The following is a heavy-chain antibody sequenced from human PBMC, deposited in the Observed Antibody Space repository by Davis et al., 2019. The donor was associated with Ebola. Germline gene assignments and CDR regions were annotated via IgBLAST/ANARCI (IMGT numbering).Heavy chain of an antibody. J-gene: IGHJ6*02. CDR1: GYTFTSYG. CDR3: ARVGYCSGGSCYWGDYYYYGMDV. Sequence: ASVKVSCKASGYTFTSYGISWVRQAPGQGLEWMGWISAYNGNPTYAQKLQGRVTMTTDTSTSTAYMELRSLRSDDTAVYYCARVGYCSGGSCYWGDYYYYGMDVWGQGTTVTVSS. CDR2: ISAYNGNP. V-gene: IGHV1-18*01. D-gene: IGHD2-15*01.